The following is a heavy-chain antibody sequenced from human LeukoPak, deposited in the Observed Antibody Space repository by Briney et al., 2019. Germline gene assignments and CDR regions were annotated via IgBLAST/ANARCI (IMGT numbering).Heavy chain of an antibody. CDR2: INPSGGST. Sequence: ASVKVSCKASGYTFTSYYMHWVRQAPGQGLEWMGIINPSGGSTNYAQKFQGRVTMTRDTSISTAYMELSRLRSDDTAVYYCARETGMEIHAFDIWGQGTMVTVSS. J-gene: IGHJ3*02. D-gene: IGHD1-1*01. V-gene: IGHV1-2*02. CDR1: GYTFTSYY. CDR3: ARETGMEIHAFDI.